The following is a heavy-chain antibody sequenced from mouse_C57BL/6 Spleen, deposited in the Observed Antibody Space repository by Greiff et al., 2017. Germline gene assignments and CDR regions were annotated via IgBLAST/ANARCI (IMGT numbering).Heavy chain of an antibody. Sequence: EVQLQQSGAELVRPGASVKLSCTASGFNIKDYYMHWVKQRPEQGLEWIGRIDPEDGDTEYAPKFQGKATMTADTSSNTAYLQLSSLTSEDTAVYYCTSHVLLLRPFDYWGQGTTLTVSS. CDR1: GFNIKDYY. V-gene: IGHV14-1*01. CDR2: IDPEDGDT. D-gene: IGHD1-1*01. CDR3: TSHVLLLRPFDY. J-gene: IGHJ2*01.